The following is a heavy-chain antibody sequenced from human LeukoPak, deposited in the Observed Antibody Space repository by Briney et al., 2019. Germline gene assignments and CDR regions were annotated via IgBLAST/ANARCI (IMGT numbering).Heavy chain of an antibody. J-gene: IGHJ4*02. V-gene: IGHV3-48*01. Sequence: GGSLRLSCAASGFTFSSYSMNWVRQAPGRGLEWVSYISSSSSTIYYADSVKGRFTISRDNAVDSLYLQMNSLRAEDTAVYYCARSEGDSTATPLDYWGQGTLVTVSS. CDR1: GFTFSSYS. D-gene: IGHD6-13*01. CDR3: ARSEGDSTATPLDY. CDR2: ISSSSSTI.